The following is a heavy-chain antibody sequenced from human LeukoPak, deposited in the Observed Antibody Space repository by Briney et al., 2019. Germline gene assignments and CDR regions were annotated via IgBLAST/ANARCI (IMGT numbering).Heavy chain of an antibody. V-gene: IGHV3-15*01. CDR2: MKSKPEGGTT. CDR3: TTGNP. CDR1: GFTFVNAS. Sequence: NSGGSLRLSCLTSGFTFVNASMSWVRQTPGKGLEWVGLMKSKPEGGTTFYAAPVRGRFTISRDDSRNTLYLQMTSLTIGDTGVYYCTTGNPWGQGTLVTVSS. J-gene: IGHJ5*02.